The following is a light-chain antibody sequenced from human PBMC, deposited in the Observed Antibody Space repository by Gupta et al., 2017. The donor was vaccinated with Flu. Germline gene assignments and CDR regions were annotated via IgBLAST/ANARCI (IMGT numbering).Light chain of an antibody. J-gene: IGLJ2*01. Sequence: QSALTQPPSASGFLGQSLTLSCTGTINDVGGYNLVSWSQRHPGKAPKLMMCDVSKRPSWVPDRFSGSRSGNTASLTINGLQAEEEAEYYCNSYEGSTNYFVFGGGTKVTVL. CDR1: INDVGGYNL. CDR3: NSYEGSTNYFV. V-gene: IGLV2-8*01. CDR2: DVS.